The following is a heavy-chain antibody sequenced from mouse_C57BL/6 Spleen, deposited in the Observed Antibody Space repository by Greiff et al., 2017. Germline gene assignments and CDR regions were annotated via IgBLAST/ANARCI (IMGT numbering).Heavy chain of an antibody. V-gene: IGHV1-64*01. Sequence: QVQLQQPGAELVKPGASVKLSCKASGYTFPSYWMHWVKQRPGQGLEWIGMIHPNSGSTNYNEKFKSKATLTVDKSSSTAYMQLSSLTSEDSAVYYCARDGYYDRGYYAMDYWGQGTSVTVSS. J-gene: IGHJ4*01. CDR1: GYTFPSYW. CDR2: IHPNSGST. CDR3: ARDGYYDRGYYAMDY. D-gene: IGHD2-3*01.